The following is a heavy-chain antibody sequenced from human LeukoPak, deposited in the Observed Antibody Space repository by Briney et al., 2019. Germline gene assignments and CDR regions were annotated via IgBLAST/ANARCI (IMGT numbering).Heavy chain of an antibody. D-gene: IGHD6-19*01. V-gene: IGHV5-51*01. CDR1: GYSFTSYW. J-gene: IGHJ4*02. Sequence: GESLKISCKGSGYSFTSYWIGWVRQMPGKGPEWMGIIHPGDSDTRYSPSFQGQVTISADKSISTAYLQWSSLKASDTAMYYCARVRAVAGTRFFDYWGQGTLVTVSS. CDR2: IHPGDSDT. CDR3: ARVRAVAGTRFFDY.